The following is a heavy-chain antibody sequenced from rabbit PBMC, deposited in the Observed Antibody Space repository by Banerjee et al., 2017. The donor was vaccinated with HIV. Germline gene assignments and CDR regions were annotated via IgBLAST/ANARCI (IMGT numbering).Heavy chain of an antibody. CDR2: IYTGHGGT. CDR1: GFSYSGGYD. J-gene: IGHJ4*01. Sequence: QSLEESGGDLVKPGASLTLTCKASGFSYSGGYDMCWVRQAPGKELEWIACIYTGHGGTYYASWAKGRLTISKTSSTTVTLQMTSLTAADTATYFCARNNYNDVGNWDLWGPGTLVTVS. CDR3: ARNNYNDVGNWDL. D-gene: IGHD2-1*01. V-gene: IGHV1S40*01.